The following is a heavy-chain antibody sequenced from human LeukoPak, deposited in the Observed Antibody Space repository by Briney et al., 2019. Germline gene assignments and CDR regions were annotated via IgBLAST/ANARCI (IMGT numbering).Heavy chain of an antibody. D-gene: IGHD3-22*01. CDR2: ISGSGGST. V-gene: IGHV3-23*01. CDR3: AKNPTHYYDSSGPTSDY. J-gene: IGHJ4*02. Sequence: GGSLRLSCAASGFTFSSYAMSWVRQAPGKGLEWVTAISGSGGSTYYADSVKGRFTISRDNSKNTLYLQMNSLRAEDTAVYYCAKNPTHYYDSSGPTSDYWGQGTLVTVSS. CDR1: GFTFSSYA.